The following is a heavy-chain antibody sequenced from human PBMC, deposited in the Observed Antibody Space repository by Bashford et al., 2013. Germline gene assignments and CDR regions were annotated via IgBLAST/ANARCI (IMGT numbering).Heavy chain of an antibody. D-gene: IGHD3-3*01. CDR2: IYPGDSDT. V-gene: IGHV5-51*01. Sequence: GESLKISCKGFGYSFTNYWIGWVRQMPGKGLEWMGIIYPGDSDTRYSPSFQGHVTISADKSISTTYLQWSSLKASDTAMYYCARRSYDFWSGSDYWGQGTLVTVSS. J-gene: IGHJ4*02. CDR1: GYSFTNYW. CDR3: ARRSYDFWSGSDY.